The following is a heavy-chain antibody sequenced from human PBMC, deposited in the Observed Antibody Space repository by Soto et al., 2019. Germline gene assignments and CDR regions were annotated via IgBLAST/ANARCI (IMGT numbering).Heavy chain of an antibody. CDR2: IRSKANNYAT. CDR1: GFSFSGSD. CDR3: TRQGPRDGYNWGFDY. J-gene: IGHJ4*02. V-gene: IGHV3-73*01. Sequence: GGSLRLSCAASGFSFSGSDMHWGRQASGKGLEWVGRIRSKANNYATEYAAPVKGRFTISRDDSKNTAYLQMNSLKAEDTAVYYCTRQGPRDGYNWGFDYWGQGTLVTVSS. D-gene: IGHD5-12*01.